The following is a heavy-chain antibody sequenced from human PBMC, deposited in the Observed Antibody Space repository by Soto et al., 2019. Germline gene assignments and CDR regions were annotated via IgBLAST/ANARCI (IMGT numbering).Heavy chain of an antibody. CDR2: ISSSSSTI. V-gene: IGHV3-48*01. J-gene: IGHJ4*02. CDR1: GFTFSSYS. D-gene: IGHD3-10*01. Sequence: VQLVESGGGLVQPGGSLRLSCAASGFTFSSYSMNWVRQAPGKGLEWVSYISSSSSTIYYADSVKGRFTISRDNAKNSLYLQMNSLRAEDTAVYYCARDPITMVRGVITQKFDYWGQGTLVTVSS. CDR3: ARDPITMVRGVITQKFDY.